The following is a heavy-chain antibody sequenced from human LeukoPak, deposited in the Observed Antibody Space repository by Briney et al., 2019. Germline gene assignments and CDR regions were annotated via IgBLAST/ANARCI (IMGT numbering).Heavy chain of an antibody. Sequence: GGSLRLSCAASGFTFSSYWMSWVRQAPGKGREWVANIKQDGSEKYYVASVKGRFTISRDNAKNSLYLQMNSLRAEDTAVYYCARSPYSSSWYPTEYFQHWGQGTLVTVSS. V-gene: IGHV3-7*01. J-gene: IGHJ1*01. CDR2: IKQDGSEK. CDR3: ARSPYSSSWYPTEYFQH. CDR1: GFTFSSYW. D-gene: IGHD6-13*01.